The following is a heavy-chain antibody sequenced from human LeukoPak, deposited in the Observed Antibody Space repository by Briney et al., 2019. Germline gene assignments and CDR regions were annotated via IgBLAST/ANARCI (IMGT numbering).Heavy chain of an antibody. D-gene: IGHD3-16*01. J-gene: IGHJ3*02. CDR2: ISSDESFS. CDR3: VPERGGAFDI. Sequence: GGSLRLSCAASGFTFSSYAMSWVRQAPGKGREWVAVISSDESFSYYADSVRGRFTISRDSSKYTLYLQLNSLRTEDTALYHWVPERGGAFDIWGQGTMVTVSS. V-gene: IGHV3-30*03. CDR1: GFTFSSYA.